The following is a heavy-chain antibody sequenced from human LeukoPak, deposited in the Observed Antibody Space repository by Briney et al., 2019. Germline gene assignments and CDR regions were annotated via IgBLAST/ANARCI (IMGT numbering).Heavy chain of an antibody. CDR3: AKEGYCSSTSCYVWYYYYMDV. J-gene: IGHJ6*03. V-gene: IGHV3-23*01. D-gene: IGHD2-2*01. CDR2: ISASASST. Sequence: GGSLRLSCAASGFTFSNYGMAWVRPVPGKGLEWVSAISASASSTYYTDSVKGRFTISRDNSKNTLYLQMSSLRAEDTAVYYCAKEGYCSSTSCYVWYYYYMDVWGKGTTVTISS. CDR1: GFTFSNYG.